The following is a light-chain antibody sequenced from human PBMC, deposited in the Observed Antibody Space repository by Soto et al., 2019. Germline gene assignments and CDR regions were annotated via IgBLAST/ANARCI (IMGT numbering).Light chain of an antibody. CDR3: QQYNNFPGT. V-gene: IGKV1-5*01. Sequence: DIQMTQSPSTLSASVGDRITITCRASQSVSAWMAWYQQKPGKAPKVVIYDASSLESGVPSRFAGSRSGTEFTLTINSLQPDDSATYYCQQYNNFPGTFGQGTTVEIK. CDR2: DAS. CDR1: QSVSAW. J-gene: IGKJ1*01.